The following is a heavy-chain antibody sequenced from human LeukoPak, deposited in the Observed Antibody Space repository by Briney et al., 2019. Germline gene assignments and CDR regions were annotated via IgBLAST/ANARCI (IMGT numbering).Heavy chain of an antibody. CDR2: MYYSGST. D-gene: IGHD3-22*01. V-gene: IGHV4-30-4*01. CDR1: GGSISSGDYY. CDR3: ARPYYYDSRIDP. J-gene: IGHJ5*02. Sequence: SQTLSLTCTASGGSISSGDYYWSWIRQPPGKGLEWIAYMYYSGSTYYNPSLKSRVTMSADTSKNQLSLKLCSVTAADTAVYYCARPYYYDSRIDPWGQGILVTASS.